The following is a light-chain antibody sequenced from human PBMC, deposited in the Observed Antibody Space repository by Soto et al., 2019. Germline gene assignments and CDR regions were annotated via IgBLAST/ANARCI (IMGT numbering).Light chain of an antibody. Sequence: NFMLTQPHSVSESPGKTVTISCTRSSGRIASNYVQWYQQRPGSAPTPVIYENNQRPSGVPDRFSGSIDSSSNSASLTISGLKTEDEADYYCQSYDTSSLWVFGGGTKLTVL. CDR3: QSYDTSSLWV. CDR1: SGRIASNY. V-gene: IGLV6-57*03. CDR2: ENN. J-gene: IGLJ3*02.